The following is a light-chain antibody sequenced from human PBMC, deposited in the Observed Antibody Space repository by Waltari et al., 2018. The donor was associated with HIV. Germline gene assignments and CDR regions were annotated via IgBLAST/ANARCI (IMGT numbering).Light chain of an antibody. J-gene: IGLJ2*01. CDR1: SSNIGGNY. CDR2: ENY. Sequence: QSVLTQPPSVSAAPGQQVTISCSGSSSNIGGNYVSWYQQFPGTAPKLLIYENYERPPGIPDRVSGSKYGTSATLGITGLQTGDEAHYFCGSWDSSLSAVLFGGGTKLTVL. V-gene: IGLV1-51*02. CDR3: GSWDSSLSAVL.